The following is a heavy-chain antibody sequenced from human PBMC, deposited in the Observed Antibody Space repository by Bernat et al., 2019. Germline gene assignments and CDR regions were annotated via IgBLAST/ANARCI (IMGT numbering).Heavy chain of an antibody. CDR1: GFTFSSYA. J-gene: IGHJ1*01. Sequence: EVQLLESGGGLVQPGGSLRLSCAASGFTFSSYAMSWLRQAPGKGLHWVSSISAGATTYYADSVKGRFTISRDNSKTTLYLQMNSLRAEDTAVYYYAKEGAAAQVEYFQSWGQGTLVIVSS. V-gene: IGHV3-23*01. CDR2: ISAGATT. D-gene: IGHD2-15*01. CDR3: AKEGAAAQVEYFQS.